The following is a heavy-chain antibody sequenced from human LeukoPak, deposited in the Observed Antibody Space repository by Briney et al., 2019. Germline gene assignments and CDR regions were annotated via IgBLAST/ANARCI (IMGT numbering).Heavy chain of an antibody. CDR2: ISTYNVNT. CDR1: GYTFSSYG. J-gene: IGHJ4*02. D-gene: IGHD2-15*01. Sequence: ASVKVSCKASGYTFSSYGFTWVRQAPGQGLEWMGWISTYNVNTNYAQNFQGRVTMTTDTSTSTAYMELRSLRSDDTAVYFCARDDCSGGSCYLAYWGQGTLVTVSS. V-gene: IGHV1-18*01. CDR3: ARDDCSGGSCYLAY.